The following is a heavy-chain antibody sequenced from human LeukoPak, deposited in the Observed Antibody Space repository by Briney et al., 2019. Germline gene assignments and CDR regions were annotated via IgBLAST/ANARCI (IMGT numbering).Heavy chain of an antibody. V-gene: IGHV3-74*03. CDR3: AARRLTVTTEIDY. Sequence: GGSLRLSCAASGFTFSGTWMHWGRQPPGKGLVWVARITSNGINTTYAESVKGRFTISRDNAKNTLYLQMNSLRAEDTAVYYCAARRLTVTTEIDYWGQGTLVTVSS. D-gene: IGHD4-17*01. J-gene: IGHJ4*02. CDR2: ITSNGINT. CDR1: GFTFSGTW.